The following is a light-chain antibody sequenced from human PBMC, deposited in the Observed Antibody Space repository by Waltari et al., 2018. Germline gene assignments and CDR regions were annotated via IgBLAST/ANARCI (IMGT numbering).Light chain of an antibody. V-gene: IGLV2-8*01. CDR1: SSDRNFNA. J-gene: IGLJ2*01. CDR3: SLSGGINNFVV. CDR2: GVT. Sequence: QSALTQPPSASGSPGQSVTISCTGASSDRNFNAVSWYQQHPGKAPKIFIYGVTKRPSGVPDRVARSKSGSTASLTVSGLQVEDEAHYYCSLSGGINNFVVFGGGTKLTVL.